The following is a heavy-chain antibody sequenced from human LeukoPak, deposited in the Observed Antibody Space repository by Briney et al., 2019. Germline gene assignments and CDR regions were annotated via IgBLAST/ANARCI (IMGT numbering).Heavy chain of an antibody. CDR3: ARQGRRGWFDP. CDR1: GGSFSGYY. CDR2: INHSGST. V-gene: IGHV4-34*01. Sequence: SETLSLTCAVYGGSFSGYYWSWIRQPPGKGLEWIGEINHSGSTSYNPSLKSRVTISVDTSKNQFSLKLSSVTAADTAVYYCARQGRRGWFDPWGQGTLVTVSS. J-gene: IGHJ5*02.